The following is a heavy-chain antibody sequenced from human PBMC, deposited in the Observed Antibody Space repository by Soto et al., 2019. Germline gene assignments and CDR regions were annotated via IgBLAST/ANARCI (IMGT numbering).Heavy chain of an antibody. V-gene: IGHV4-34*01. J-gene: IGHJ4*02. CDR3: ARDKITGLFDY. CDR2: INHSGST. D-gene: IGHD2-8*02. Sequence: QVQLQQWGAGLLKRSETLSLTCAVYGGSFSGDSWTWIRQPPGTGLEWIGEINHSGSTNYNPSLKSRVTISVDTSKNQFSLKLTSVTAADTAVYYCARDKITGLFDYLGQGTLVTVSS. CDR1: GGSFSGDS.